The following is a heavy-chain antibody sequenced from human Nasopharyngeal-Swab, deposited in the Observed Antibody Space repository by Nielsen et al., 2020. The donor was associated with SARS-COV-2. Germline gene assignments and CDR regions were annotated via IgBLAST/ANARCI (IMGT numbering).Heavy chain of an antibody. Sequence: GESLKISCGGPGFTLRDYWMRWVRQSPEKGLEWVANIKQDGTLKSYVDSVKGRFIISRDNAKNSLDLQMNSLRVEDTAVYYCVRNEIWGQGTLVTVS. V-gene: IGHV3-7*03. CDR2: IKQDGTLK. CDR3: VRNEI. J-gene: IGHJ4*02. CDR1: GFTLRDYW.